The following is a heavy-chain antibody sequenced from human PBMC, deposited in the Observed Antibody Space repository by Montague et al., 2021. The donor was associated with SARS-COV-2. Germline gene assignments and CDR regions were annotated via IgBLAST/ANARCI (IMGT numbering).Heavy chain of an antibody. CDR3: ARLTTSGSIA. CDR1: GGSINNTSYE. J-gene: IGHJ5*02. D-gene: IGHD6-19*01. Sequence: ETLSLTCTVSGGSINNTSYEWGWIRQPPGKGLEWIGSIFYRGNTHYNASLKSRVTVSVDTSKNQFSLNLTSVTAADTALYYCARLTTSGSIAWGQGTLVTVSS. CDR2: IFYRGNT. V-gene: IGHV4-39*01.